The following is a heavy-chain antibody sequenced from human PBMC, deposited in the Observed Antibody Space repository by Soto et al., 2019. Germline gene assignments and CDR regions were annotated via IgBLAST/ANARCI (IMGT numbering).Heavy chain of an antibody. CDR2: IYYSGST. CDR3: ARDFFDSSDYTTNWFDP. V-gene: IGHV4-59*08. CDR1: GGSISSYY. Sequence: SETLSLTCTVSGGSISSYYWSWIRQPPGKGLEWIGYIYYSGSTNYNPSLKSRVTISVDTSKNQFSLKLSSVTAADAALYYCARDFFDSSDYTTNWFDPWGQGTLVTVSS. J-gene: IGHJ5*02. D-gene: IGHD3-22*01.